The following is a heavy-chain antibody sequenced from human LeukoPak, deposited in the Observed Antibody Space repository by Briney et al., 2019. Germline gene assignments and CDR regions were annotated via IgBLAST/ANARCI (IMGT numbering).Heavy chain of an antibody. Sequence: GGSLRLSCAASGFTFSSYAMSWVRQAPGKGLEWVAVIWYDGSNKYYADSVKGRFTISRDNSKNTLYLQMNSLRAEDTAVYYCARDPYAFDIWGQGTMVTVSS. CDR2: IWYDGSNK. CDR3: ARDPYAFDI. J-gene: IGHJ3*02. CDR1: GFTFSSYA. V-gene: IGHV3-33*08.